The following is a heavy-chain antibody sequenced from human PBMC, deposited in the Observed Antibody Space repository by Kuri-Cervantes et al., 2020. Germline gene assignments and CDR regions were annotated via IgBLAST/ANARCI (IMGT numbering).Heavy chain of an antibody. CDR1: GGSISSGSYY. V-gene: IGHV4-61*02. CDR2: IYTSGST. CDR3: ARDSGNPMRFGELLFGVHYYAMDV. J-gene: IGHJ6*02. D-gene: IGHD3-10*01. Sequence: SETLSLTCTVSGGSISSGSYYWSWIRQPAGKGLEWIGRIYTSGSTNYNPSLKSRVTMSVDTSKNQFSLKLSSVTAADTAVYYCARDSGNPMRFGELLFGVHYYAMDVWGQGTTVTVSS.